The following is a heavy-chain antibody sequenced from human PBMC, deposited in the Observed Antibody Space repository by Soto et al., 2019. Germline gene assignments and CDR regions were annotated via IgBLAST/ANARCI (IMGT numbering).Heavy chain of an antibody. CDR2: ISYDGSNK. CDR3: ARDLSSGSGYYLNWFDP. Sequence: QVQLVESGGGVVQPGRSLRLSCAASGFTFSSYAMHWVRQAPGKGLEWVAVISYDGSNKYYADSVKGRFTISRDNSKNTLYLQMNSLRAEDTAVYYCARDLSSGSGYYLNWFDPWGQGTLVTVSS. J-gene: IGHJ5*02. V-gene: IGHV3-30-3*01. D-gene: IGHD3-22*01. CDR1: GFTFSSYA.